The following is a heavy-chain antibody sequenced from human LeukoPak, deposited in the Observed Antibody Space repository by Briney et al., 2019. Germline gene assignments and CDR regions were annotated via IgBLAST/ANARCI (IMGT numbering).Heavy chain of an antibody. CDR3: ARDYFSRAALLGYFDL. J-gene: IGHJ2*01. V-gene: IGHV3-64*01. D-gene: IGHD2-15*01. CDR2: ISSNGGST. Sequence: GGSLRLSCAASGFTFSSYAMHWVRQAPGKGLEYVSAISSNGGSTYYANSVKGRFTISRDNSKNTLYLQMGSLRAEDMAVYYCARDYFSRAALLGYFDLWGRGTLVTVSS. CDR1: GFTFSSYA.